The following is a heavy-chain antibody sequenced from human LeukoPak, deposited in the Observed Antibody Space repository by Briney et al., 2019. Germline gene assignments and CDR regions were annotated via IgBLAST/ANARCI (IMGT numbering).Heavy chain of an antibody. D-gene: IGHD5-24*01. CDR1: GYTFISYY. CDR2: INPSGGST. J-gene: IGHJ3*02. V-gene: IGHV1-46*01. CDR3: ARGPSRDDAFDI. Sequence: ASVKVSCKASGYTFISYYMHWVRQAPGQGLEWMGIINPSGGSTSYAQKFQGRVTMTRDMSTSTVYMELSSLRSEDTAVYYCARGPSRDDAFDIWGQGTMVTVSS.